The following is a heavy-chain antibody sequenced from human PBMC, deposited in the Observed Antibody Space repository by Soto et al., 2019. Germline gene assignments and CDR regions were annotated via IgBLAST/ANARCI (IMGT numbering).Heavy chain of an antibody. J-gene: IGHJ4*02. V-gene: IGHV3-73*01. CDR3: SRVEYVTSSPIG. Sequence: GGSLRLSCAASGVTFSGSAIHWVRQASGKGLEWVARIRTKSNGYATTYAASVKGRFTISRDDSKNMAYLQMNGLKTEDTAMYYCSRVEYVTSSPIGWGQGTLVTVSS. D-gene: IGHD6-6*01. CDR1: GVTFSGSA. CDR2: IRTKSNGYAT.